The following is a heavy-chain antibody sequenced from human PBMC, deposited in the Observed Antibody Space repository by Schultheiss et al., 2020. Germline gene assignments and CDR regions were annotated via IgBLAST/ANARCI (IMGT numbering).Heavy chain of an antibody. J-gene: IGHJ4*02. V-gene: IGHV3-74*01. CDR3: AKVDSASWSGPLNN. Sequence: GGSLRLSCAASGFTFSSYWMHWVRQAPGKGLVWVSRINSDGSSTSYADSVKGRFTISRDNSKNTLYLQLNSLRAEDTALYYCAKVDSASWSGPLNNWGQGTLVTVSS. CDR1: GFTFSSYW. D-gene: IGHD2-2*01. CDR2: INSDGSST.